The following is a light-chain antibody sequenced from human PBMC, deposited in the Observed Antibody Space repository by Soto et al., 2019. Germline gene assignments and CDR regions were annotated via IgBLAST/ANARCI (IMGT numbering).Light chain of an antibody. CDR3: QQRSKWPLT. V-gene: IGKV3-11*01. CDR1: QSVSSY. Sequence: EIVLTQSPATLSLSPGERATLSCRASQSVSSYLAWLQQKPGQAPRLLIYDASNRATGIPARFSGSGSGTDFTLTIHSLEPEDFAVYYCQQRSKWPLTFGGGTKVEIK. CDR2: DAS. J-gene: IGKJ4*01.